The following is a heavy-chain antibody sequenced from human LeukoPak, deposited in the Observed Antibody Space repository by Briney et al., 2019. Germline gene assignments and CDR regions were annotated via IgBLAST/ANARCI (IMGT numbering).Heavy chain of an antibody. Sequence: SETLPLTCTVSSGSISPYYWSWIRQPPGRELEWIGYVSYSGSTNYNPSLKSRVTISLETSKNQFSLKLSSVTAADTAVYYCVRGLTGVVGAADVWGKGTTVTVSS. J-gene: IGHJ6*04. V-gene: IGHV4-59*01. CDR1: SGSISPYY. D-gene: IGHD2-15*01. CDR2: VSYSGST. CDR3: VRGLTGVVGAADV.